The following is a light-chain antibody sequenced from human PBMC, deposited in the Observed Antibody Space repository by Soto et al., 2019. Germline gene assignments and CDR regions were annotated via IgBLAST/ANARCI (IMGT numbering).Light chain of an antibody. J-gene: IGLJ1*01. V-gene: IGLV1-40*01. Sequence: QSVLTQPPSVSGAPGQRVAISCTGSSSNIGAGYDVHWYQHLPEAAPKLLIYGNSNRPSGVPDRFSGSKSGTSASLAITGLQAEDEADYYCQSYDSSLSGYVFGTGTKVTVL. CDR2: GNS. CDR1: SSNIGAGYD. CDR3: QSYDSSLSGYV.